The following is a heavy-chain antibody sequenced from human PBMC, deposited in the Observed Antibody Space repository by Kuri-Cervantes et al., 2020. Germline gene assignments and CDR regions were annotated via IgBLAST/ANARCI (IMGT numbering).Heavy chain of an antibody. D-gene: IGHD5-18*01. V-gene: IGHV5-51*01. J-gene: IGHJ3*02. Sequence: GGSLRLSCKGSGYSFTSYWIGWVRQMPGKGLEWMGIIYPGGSDTRYSPSFQGQVTISADKSISTAYLQWSSLKASDTAMYYCARHFEGYSYGLDAFDIWGQGTMVTVSS. CDR3: ARHFEGYSYGLDAFDI. CDR1: GYSFTSYW. CDR2: IYPGGSDT.